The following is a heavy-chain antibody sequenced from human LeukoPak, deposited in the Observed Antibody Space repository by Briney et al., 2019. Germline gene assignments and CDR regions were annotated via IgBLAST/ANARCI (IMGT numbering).Heavy chain of an antibody. V-gene: IGHV3-13*01. CDR3: ARVGGSGWRHFDN. D-gene: IGHD6-19*01. CDR1: GFSFSSYD. Sequence: GGSLRLSCAAAGFSFSSYDMHWVRRVTGKGLEWVSAIGTAGGTYYPGSVKGRFTISRDNAKNSLYLQMDSLRAGDTAVYYCARVGGSGWRHFDNWGHGTLVTASS. CDR2: IGTAGGT. J-gene: IGHJ4*01.